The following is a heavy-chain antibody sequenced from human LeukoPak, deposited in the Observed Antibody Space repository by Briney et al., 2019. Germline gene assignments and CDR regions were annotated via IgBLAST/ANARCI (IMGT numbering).Heavy chain of an antibody. CDR2: ISGSGGST. Sequence: GGSLRLSCAASGFTFSSYAMSWVRQAPGKGLEWVSAISGSGGSTYYADSVEGRFTISRDNSKNTLYLQMNSLRAEDTAVYYCAKDLSHYRTPTRGTFDPWGQGTLVTVSS. D-gene: IGHD3-16*01. V-gene: IGHV3-23*01. CDR3: AKDLSHYRTPTRGTFDP. J-gene: IGHJ5*02. CDR1: GFTFSSYA.